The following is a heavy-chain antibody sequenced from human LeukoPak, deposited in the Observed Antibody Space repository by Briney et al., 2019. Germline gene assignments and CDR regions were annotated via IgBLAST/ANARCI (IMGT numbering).Heavy chain of an antibody. Sequence: GGSLRLSCTASGFTFSSYAMNWVRQAPGKGLEWVSGFGGGGTFTYYADSVKGRFTIFRDNSRNTLYLQMNSLRADDTAVYYCAKDLDYTTSGYYFDYSGQGTLVTVSS. CDR1: GFTFSSYA. CDR2: FGGGGTFT. V-gene: IGHV3-23*01. J-gene: IGHJ4*02. D-gene: IGHD4-11*01. CDR3: AKDLDYTTSGYYFDY.